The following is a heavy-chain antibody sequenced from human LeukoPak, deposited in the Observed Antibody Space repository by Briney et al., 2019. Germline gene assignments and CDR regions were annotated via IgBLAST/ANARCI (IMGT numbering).Heavy chain of an antibody. J-gene: IGHJ4*02. V-gene: IGHV4-59*12. D-gene: IGHD5-18*01. CDR2: IYYSGST. CDR1: GGSIRNYY. CDR3: ARDGYSYGYGFDY. Sequence: PSETLSLTCTVSGGSIRNYYCSWIRQPPGKGLEWIGSIYYSGSTYYNPSLKSRVTISVDTSKNQFSLKLGSVTAADTAVYYCARDGYSYGYGFDYWGQGTLVTVSS.